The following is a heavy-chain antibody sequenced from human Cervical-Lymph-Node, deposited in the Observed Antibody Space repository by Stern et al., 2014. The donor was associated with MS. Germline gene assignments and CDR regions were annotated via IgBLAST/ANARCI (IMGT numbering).Heavy chain of an antibody. J-gene: IGHJ4*02. CDR1: GFTFSSYG. CDR2: ISYDGSDT. V-gene: IGHV3-30*18. CDR3: VKRGITEVRGVRLGDY. D-gene: IGHD3-10*01. Sequence: VQLVESGGGVVQPGRSLRLTCKVSGFTFSSYGMHWVRQAPGKGLERVLVISYDGSDTYYAESVKGRFTISRDNSKNTLYLEMRSLRPEDTAVYYCVKRGITEVRGVRLGDYWGPGTLVIVSS.